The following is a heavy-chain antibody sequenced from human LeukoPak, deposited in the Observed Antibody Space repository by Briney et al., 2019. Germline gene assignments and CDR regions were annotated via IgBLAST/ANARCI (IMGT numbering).Heavy chain of an antibody. CDR1: GDSVSSNSAA. CDR2: TYYRSKWYN. J-gene: IGHJ4*02. D-gene: IGHD6-13*01. CDR3: AREGGRAAAAGPTYFDY. Sequence: SQTLSLTCAISGDSVSSNSAAWNWIRQSPSRGLGWLGRTYYRSKWYNDYAVSVKSRITINPDTSKNQFSLQLNPVTPEDTAVYYCAREGGRAAAAGPTYFDYWGQGTLVTVSS. V-gene: IGHV6-1*01.